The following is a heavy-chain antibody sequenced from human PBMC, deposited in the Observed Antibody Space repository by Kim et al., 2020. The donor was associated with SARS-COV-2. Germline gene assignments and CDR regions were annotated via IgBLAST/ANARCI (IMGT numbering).Heavy chain of an antibody. CDR2: IYYTEST. CDR1: GDSIGSYY. J-gene: IGHJ4*02. Sequence: SETLSLTCTVSGDSIGSYYWTWIRQPPGKGLEWIGDIYYTESTNYYPYLKSRVAISVDTSKNQFSLKLSSVTAADTAVYYCARNYGYGSGSFYSYWGQGILVTVSS. V-gene: IGHV4-59*08. D-gene: IGHD3-10*01. CDR3: ARNYGYGSGSFYSY.